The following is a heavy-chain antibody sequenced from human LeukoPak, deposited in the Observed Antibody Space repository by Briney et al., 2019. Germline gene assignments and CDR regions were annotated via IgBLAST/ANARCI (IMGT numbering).Heavy chain of an antibody. CDR2: MNPNSGNT. V-gene: IGHV1-8*03. D-gene: IGHD2-15*01. CDR3: ARLGGCSGGSCYP. J-gene: IGHJ5*02. CDR1: GYTFTSYD. Sequence: ASVKVSCKASGYTFTSYDINWVRQATGQGLEWMGWMNPNSGNTGYAQKFQGRVTITRSTSISTAYMELSSLRSEDTAVYYCARLGGCSGGSCYPWGQGTLVTVSS.